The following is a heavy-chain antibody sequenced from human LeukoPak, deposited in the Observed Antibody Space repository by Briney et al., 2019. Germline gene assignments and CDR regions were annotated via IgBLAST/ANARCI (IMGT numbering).Heavy chain of an antibody. CDR2: IKSKTDGCTR. Sequence: TSGGSLRLSCAVSGFTSSNAWMSWVRQAPGKGLEWVGRIKSKTDGCTRDYAAPVKGRFTISRDDSKNTLYLQMNSLKTEDTAVYYCTTFDYAAFLIWGQGTMVTVSS. J-gene: IGHJ3*02. V-gene: IGHV3-15*01. CDR3: TTFDYAAFLI. CDR1: GFTSSNAW. D-gene: IGHD4/OR15-4a*01.